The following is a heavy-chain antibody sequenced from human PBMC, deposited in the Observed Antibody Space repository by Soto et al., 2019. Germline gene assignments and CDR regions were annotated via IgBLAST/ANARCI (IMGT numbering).Heavy chain of an antibody. D-gene: IGHD3-22*01. Sequence: QVQLAESGGGVVQPGRSLTITCAASGFTLGTYGMHWVRQAPGKGLEWVAVISNDGGDKYYSDSVMGRFTISRDNSKNTLFLQMNSLRAEGTAVYFWAKEFFDSSGFYPSLDALDIWGQGTVVTVSS. V-gene: IGHV3-30*18. CDR1: GFTLGTYG. CDR2: ISNDGGDK. CDR3: AKEFFDSSGFYPSLDALDI. J-gene: IGHJ3*02.